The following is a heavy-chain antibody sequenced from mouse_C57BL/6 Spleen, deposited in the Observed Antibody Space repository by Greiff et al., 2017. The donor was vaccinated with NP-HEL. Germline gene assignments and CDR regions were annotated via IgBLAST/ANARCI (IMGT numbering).Heavy chain of an antibody. V-gene: IGHV1-15*01. J-gene: IGHJ2*01. CDR1: GYTFTDYE. D-gene: IGHD2-5*01. Sequence: VQGVESGAELVRPGASVTLSCKASGYTFTDYEMHWVKQTPVHGLEWIGAIDPETGGTAYNQKFKGKAILTADKSSSTAYMELRSLTSEDSAVYYCTRAPLYYSNYGGGFDYWGQGTTLTVSS. CDR2: IDPETGGT. CDR3: TRAPLYYSNYGGGFDY.